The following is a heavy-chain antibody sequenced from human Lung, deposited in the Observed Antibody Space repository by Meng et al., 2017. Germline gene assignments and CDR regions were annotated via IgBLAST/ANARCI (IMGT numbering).Heavy chain of an antibody. CDR2: IIPTPGID. V-gene: IGHV1-69*04. D-gene: IGHD3/OR15-3a*01. CDR3: ARDEPYLDGPYDHLSGVEARAFDI. J-gene: IGHJ3*02. CDR1: GGTLSTYT. Sequence: SVKVSCKASGGTLSTYTITWVRQAPGQGLEWMGRIIPTPGIDIYAQKFQGRVTITADKSTSTAYMDLSGLRSDDTAVYYCARDEPYLDGPYDHLSGVEARAFDIWGQGTMVTVSS.